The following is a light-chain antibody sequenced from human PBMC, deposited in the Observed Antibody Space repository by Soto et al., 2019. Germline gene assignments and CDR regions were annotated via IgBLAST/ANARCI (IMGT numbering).Light chain of an antibody. CDR2: AAS. CDR1: QTISDY. V-gene: IGKV1-39*01. Sequence: DIQMTQSPSSLSASVGDRVTITCRTSQTISDYLNWYQHKPGKAPKLLISAASSLQSGVPSRFSGSGSGTDFTLTISSLQPEDFATYYCQQSYSTLTFGPGTKVELK. CDR3: QQSYSTLT. J-gene: IGKJ3*01.